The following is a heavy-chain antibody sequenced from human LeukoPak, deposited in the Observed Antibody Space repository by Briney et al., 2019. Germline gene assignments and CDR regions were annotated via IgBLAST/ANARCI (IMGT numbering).Heavy chain of an antibody. J-gene: IGHJ6*04. CDR2: IIPIFGTA. V-gene: IGHV1-69*13. CDR3: ASATLRCSGGSCYEMDV. D-gene: IGHD2-15*01. Sequence: ASVKVSCKASGGTFSNYAISWVRQAPGQGLEWMGGIIPIFGTANYAQKFQGRVTITADESTSTAYMELSSLRSEDTAVYYCASATLRCSGGSCYEMDVWGKGTTVTVSS. CDR1: GGTFSNYA.